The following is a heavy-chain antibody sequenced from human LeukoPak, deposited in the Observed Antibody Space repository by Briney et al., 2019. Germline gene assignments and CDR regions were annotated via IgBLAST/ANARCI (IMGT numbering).Heavy chain of an antibody. Sequence: SETLSLTCTVSGGSISSYYWSWIRQPPGKGLGWIGYIYYSGSTNYNPSLKSRVTISVDTSKNQFSLKLSSVTAADTAVYYCARDLGGMDVWGQGTTVTVSS. CDR3: ARDLGGMDV. CDR1: GGSISSYY. CDR2: IYYSGST. J-gene: IGHJ6*02. V-gene: IGHV4-59*01.